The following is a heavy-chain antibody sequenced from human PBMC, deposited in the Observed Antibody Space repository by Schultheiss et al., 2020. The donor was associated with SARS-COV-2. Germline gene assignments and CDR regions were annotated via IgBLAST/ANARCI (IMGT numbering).Heavy chain of an antibody. CDR1: GFTVSSNY. D-gene: IGHD2-2*01. Sequence: GGSLRLSCAASGFTVSSNYMSWVRQAPGKGLEWVSVIYSGGSTYYADSVKGRFTISRDNSKNTLYLQMNSLRAEDTAVYYCARVIADCGLTSCSYWYIDLWGRGTLVTVSS. J-gene: IGHJ2*01. CDR3: ARVIADCGLTSCSYWYIDL. CDR2: IYSGGST. V-gene: IGHV3-53*01.